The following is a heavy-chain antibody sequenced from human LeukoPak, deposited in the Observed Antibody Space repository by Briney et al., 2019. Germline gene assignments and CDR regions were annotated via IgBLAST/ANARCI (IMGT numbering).Heavy chain of an antibody. Sequence: GGSLRLSCAASGFTFSSYGMHWVRQAPGKGLEWVAVIWYDGSNKYYADSVKGRFTISRDNSKNTLYLQMNSLRAEDTAVYYCAKDGENSYGYEFDYWGQGTLVTVSS. V-gene: IGHV3-33*06. CDR3: AKDGENSYGYEFDY. CDR2: IWYDGSNK. CDR1: GFTFSSYG. J-gene: IGHJ4*02. D-gene: IGHD5-18*01.